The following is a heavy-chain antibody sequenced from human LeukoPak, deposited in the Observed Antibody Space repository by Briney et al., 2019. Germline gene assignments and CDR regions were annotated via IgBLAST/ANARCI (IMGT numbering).Heavy chain of an antibody. J-gene: IGHJ3*02. V-gene: IGHV3-21*01. D-gene: IGHD2-15*01. Sequence: GGSLTLSCAASGFTFSSYSMNWVRQAPGKGLEWVSSISSSSSYIYYADSVKGRFTISRDNAKNSLYLQMNSLRAEDTAVYYCASAKVGYCSGGSCYTDAFDIWGQGTMVTVSS. CDR3: ASAKVGYCSGGSCYTDAFDI. CDR1: GFTFSSYS. CDR2: ISSSSSYI.